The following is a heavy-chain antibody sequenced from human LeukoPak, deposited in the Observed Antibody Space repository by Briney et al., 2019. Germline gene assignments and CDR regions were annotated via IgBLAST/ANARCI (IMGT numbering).Heavy chain of an antibody. J-gene: IGHJ4*02. V-gene: IGHV4-38-2*02. Sequence: SETLSLTCTVSGYSISSGYYWGWIRQPPGKGLEWIGSIYHSGSTYYNPSLKSRVTISVDTSKNQFSLKLSSVTAADTAVYYCARASTYYDFWSGYYSTVAFDYWGQGTLVTVSS. CDR2: IYHSGST. D-gene: IGHD3-3*01. CDR3: ARASTYYDFWSGYYSTVAFDY. CDR1: GYSISSGYY.